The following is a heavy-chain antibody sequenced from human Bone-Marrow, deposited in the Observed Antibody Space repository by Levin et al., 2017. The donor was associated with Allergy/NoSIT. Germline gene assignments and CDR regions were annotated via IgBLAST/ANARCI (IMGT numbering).Heavy chain of an antibody. CDR2: LSGRGETT. J-gene: IGHJ2*01. D-gene: IGHD3-16*01. CDR3: AKWVRGSDGGWFFDF. V-gene: IGHV3-23*01. CDR1: GFTFSSYA. Sequence: SSETLSLTCAASGFTFSSYAMTWVRQAPGKGLEWISGLSGRGETTYYADSVKGRFTISRDNDKNTLFLQMNSLRTEDTALFYCAKWVRGSDGGWFFDFWGRGTLVTVSS.